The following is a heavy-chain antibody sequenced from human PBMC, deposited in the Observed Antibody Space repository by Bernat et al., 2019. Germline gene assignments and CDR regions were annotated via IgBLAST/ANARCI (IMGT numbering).Heavy chain of an antibody. CDR1: GFTFSSYW. CDR3: ARDDYGDSVGY. D-gene: IGHD4-17*01. J-gene: IGHJ4*02. CDR2: IKQDGSEK. V-gene: IGHV3-7*04. Sequence: VQLVESGGGVVQPGRSLRLSCAASGFTFSSYWMSWVRQAPGKGLEWVANIKQDGSEKYYVDSVKGRFTISRDNAKNSLYLQMNSLRAEDTAVYYCARDDYGDSVGYWGQGTLVTVSS.